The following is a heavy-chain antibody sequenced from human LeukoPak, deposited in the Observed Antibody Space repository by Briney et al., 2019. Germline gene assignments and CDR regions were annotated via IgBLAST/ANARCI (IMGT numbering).Heavy chain of an antibody. V-gene: IGHV3-23*01. CDR2: ISGSGGST. J-gene: IGHJ3*02. CDR3: AKLDRRPRYYYDSSGYYLMGAFDI. Sequence: GGSLRLXCAASGFTFSSYAMSWVRQAPGKGLEWVSAISGSGGSTYYADSVKGRFTISRDNSKNTLYLQMNSLRAEDTAVYYCAKLDRRPRYYYDSSGYYLMGAFDIWGQGTMVTVSS. D-gene: IGHD3-22*01. CDR1: GFTFSSYA.